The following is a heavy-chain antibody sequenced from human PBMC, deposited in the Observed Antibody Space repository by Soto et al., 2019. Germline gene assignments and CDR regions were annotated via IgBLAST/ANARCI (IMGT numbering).Heavy chain of an antibody. V-gene: IGHV1-69*06. CDR1: GGTFSSSA. CDR3: TRGVPSNAYFDY. Sequence: QVRLVQSGAEVKKPGSSVKVSCKASGGTFSSSALNWVRQAPGQGLEWMGGIIPMLGTANYAQKFQGRVTITADKSTKTAYMELSSLRSEDTAVYYCTRGVPSNAYFDYWSQGTLVTVSS. J-gene: IGHJ4*02. D-gene: IGHD3-10*01. CDR2: IIPMLGTA.